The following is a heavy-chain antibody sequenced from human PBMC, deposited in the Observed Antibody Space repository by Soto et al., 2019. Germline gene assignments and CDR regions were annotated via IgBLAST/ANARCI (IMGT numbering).Heavy chain of an antibody. V-gene: IGHV1-69*06. CDR3: ARSVTGAAAGTGVRYYYYYGMDV. CDR2: IIPIFGTA. D-gene: IGHD6-13*01. J-gene: IGHJ6*02. CDR1: GGTFSSYA. Sequence: QVQLVQSGAEVKKPGSSVKVSCKASGGTFSSYAISWVRQAPGQGLEWMGGIIPIFGTANYAQKFQGRVTITADKSTSTAYMELSSLRSEDTAVYYCARSVTGAAAGTGVRYYYYYGMDVWGQGTTVTVSS.